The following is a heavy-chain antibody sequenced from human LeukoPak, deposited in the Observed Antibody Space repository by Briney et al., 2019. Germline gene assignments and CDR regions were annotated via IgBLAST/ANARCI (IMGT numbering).Heavy chain of an antibody. CDR2: IWHDGSYK. CDR1: GFIFSSFG. Sequence: GGSLRLSCAASGFIFSSFGMHWVRQAPGKGLEWVAVIWHDGSYKYYLDSVKGRFTISRDNAKNTLYLQMNSLKTEDTAVYYCTTRSGTMVRGVKVPTPHDYWGQGTLVTVSS. J-gene: IGHJ4*02. V-gene: IGHV3-33*01. D-gene: IGHD3-10*01. CDR3: TTRSGTMVRGVKVPTPHDY.